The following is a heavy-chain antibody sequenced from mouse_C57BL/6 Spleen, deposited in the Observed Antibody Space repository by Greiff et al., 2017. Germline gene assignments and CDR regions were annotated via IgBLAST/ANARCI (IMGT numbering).Heavy chain of an antibody. CDR3: ARKGIYDGYLYAMDY. D-gene: IGHD2-3*01. CDR1: GYTFTSYW. CDR2: IDPSDSYT. Sequence: LVRPGTSVKLSCKASGYTFTSYWMHWVKLRPGQGLEWIGVIDPSDSYTNYNQKFKGKATLTVDTSSSTAYMQLSSLTSEDSAVYYCARKGIYDGYLYAMDYWGQGTSVTVSS. J-gene: IGHJ4*01. V-gene: IGHV1-59*01.